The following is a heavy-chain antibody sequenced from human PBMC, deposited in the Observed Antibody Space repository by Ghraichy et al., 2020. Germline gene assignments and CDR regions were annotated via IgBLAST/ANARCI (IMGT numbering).Heavy chain of an antibody. Sequence: ASVKVSCKASGYTFTSYGISWVRQAPGQGLEWMGWISAYNGNTNYAQKLQGRVTMTTDTSTSTAYMELRSLRSDDTAVYYCARDPRVVLIAAAGTYYFDYWGQGTLVTVSS. V-gene: IGHV1-18*01. CDR1: GYTFTSYG. CDR3: ARDPRVVLIAAAGTYYFDY. J-gene: IGHJ4*02. D-gene: IGHD6-13*01. CDR2: ISAYNGNT.